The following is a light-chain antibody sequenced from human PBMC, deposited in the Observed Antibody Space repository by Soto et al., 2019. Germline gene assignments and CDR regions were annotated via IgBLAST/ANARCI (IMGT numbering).Light chain of an antibody. Sequence: QSALTQPASVSGSPGQSITISCTGTSSDVGSYDLVSWYQQYPGKPPKLMIYEGNKRPSGVSNRFSGSKSGNTASLTISGLQAEDEADYYCSSYTSSSTLVVFGTGTKVTVL. J-gene: IGLJ1*01. CDR3: SSYTSSSTLVV. V-gene: IGLV2-14*02. CDR2: EGN. CDR1: SSDVGSYDL.